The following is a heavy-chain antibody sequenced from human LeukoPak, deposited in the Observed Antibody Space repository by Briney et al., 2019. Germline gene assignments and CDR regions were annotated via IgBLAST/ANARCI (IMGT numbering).Heavy chain of an antibody. D-gene: IGHD5-18*01. Sequence: PGGSLRLSCAASGFTFSNYGMHWVRQAPGKGLEWVAFIRYDGSKKYYADSVKGRFTISRDNSKNTLFLQMNSLRAEDTAVYYCARGRDTAMVLVPWGQGTLVTVSS. J-gene: IGHJ5*02. V-gene: IGHV3-30*02. CDR2: IRYDGSKK. CDR3: ARGRDTAMVLVP. CDR1: GFTFSNYG.